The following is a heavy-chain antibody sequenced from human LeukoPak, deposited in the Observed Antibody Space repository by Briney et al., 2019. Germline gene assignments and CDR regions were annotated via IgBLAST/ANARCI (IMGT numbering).Heavy chain of an antibody. CDR3: AKKSSGWRFDY. CDR1: GFTFSSYA. CDR2: ISDSGGIT. Sequence: PGGSLRLSCAASGFTFSSYAMNWVRQAPGMGLEWVSGISDSGGITYYADSVKGRFTISRDNSKNTLYLQMNSLRAEDTAVYYCAKKSSGWRFDYWGQGTLVTVSS. D-gene: IGHD6-19*01. J-gene: IGHJ4*02. V-gene: IGHV3-23*01.